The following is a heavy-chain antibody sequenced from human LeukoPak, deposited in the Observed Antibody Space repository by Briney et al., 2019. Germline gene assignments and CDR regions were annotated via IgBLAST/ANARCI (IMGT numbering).Heavy chain of an antibody. CDR1: GGSISSSNW. CDR3: AVERVAAAGLDY. J-gene: IGHJ4*02. D-gene: IGHD6-13*01. V-gene: IGHV4-4*02. Sequence: PSETLSLTCAVSGGSISSSNWWSWVRQPPGKGLEWIGEIYHSGSTNYNPSLKSRVTISVDKSKNQFSLKLSSVTAADTAVYYCAVERVAAAGLDYWGQGTLVTVSS. CDR2: IYHSGST.